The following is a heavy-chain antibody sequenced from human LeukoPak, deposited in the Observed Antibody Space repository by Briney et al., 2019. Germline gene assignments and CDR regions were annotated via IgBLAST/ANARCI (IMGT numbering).Heavy chain of an antibody. V-gene: IGHV3-30*18. CDR2: ISYDGSNK. J-gene: IGHJ6*03. CDR1: GFTFSSYS. D-gene: IGHD1-26*01. Sequence: TGGSLRLSCAASGFTFSSYSMNWVRQAPGKGLEWVAVISYDGSNKYYADSVKGRFTISRDNSKNTLYLQMNSLRVEDTAVYYCAKYCPKVEPPDYMDVWGKGTTVTVS. CDR3: AKYCPKVEPPDYMDV.